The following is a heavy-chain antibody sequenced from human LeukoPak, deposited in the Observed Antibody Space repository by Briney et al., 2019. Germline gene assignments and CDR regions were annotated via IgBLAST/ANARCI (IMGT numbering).Heavy chain of an antibody. CDR2: IYHSGST. D-gene: IGHD3-22*01. Sequence: PSETLSLTCAFSGYSISSDNYWVWIRQPPGQGLEWTGGIYHSGSTYYNPSLKSRVTMSVDTSKNQFSLKLSSVTAADTAVYYCARAPRDSSSSNYMRRFDYWGQGTLVTVSS. J-gene: IGHJ4*02. CDR3: ARAPRDSSSSNYMRRFDY. CDR1: GYSISSDNY. V-gene: IGHV4-38-2*01.